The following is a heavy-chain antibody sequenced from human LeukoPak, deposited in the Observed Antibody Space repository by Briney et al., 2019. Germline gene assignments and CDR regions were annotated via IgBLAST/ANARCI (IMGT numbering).Heavy chain of an antibody. CDR3: ARVLAVALDY. D-gene: IGHD6-19*01. Sequence: GGSLRLSCAASGFTFSSNYMSWVRQAPGKGLEWVSVIYSGGSTLYSASVEDGLTISRDNSKNTLYLQMNSLRDEDTAVYYCARVLAVALDYWGQGTLVTVSS. CDR1: GFTFSSNY. CDR2: IYSGGST. V-gene: IGHV3-53*01. J-gene: IGHJ4*02.